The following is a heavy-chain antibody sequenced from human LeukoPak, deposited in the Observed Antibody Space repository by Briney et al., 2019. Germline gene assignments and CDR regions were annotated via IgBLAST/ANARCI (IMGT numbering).Heavy chain of an antibody. CDR1: GFTFSSYS. V-gene: IGHV3-21*01. CDR2: IGSSSSYI. CDR3: ARRALYSSGWLKFDP. J-gene: IGHJ5*02. D-gene: IGHD6-19*01. Sequence: PGGSLRLSCAASGFTFSSYSMNWVRQAPGKGLEWVSSIGSSSSYIYYADSVKGRFTISRDNAKNSLYLQMNSLRAEDTAVYYCARRALYSSGWLKFDPWGQGTLVTVSS.